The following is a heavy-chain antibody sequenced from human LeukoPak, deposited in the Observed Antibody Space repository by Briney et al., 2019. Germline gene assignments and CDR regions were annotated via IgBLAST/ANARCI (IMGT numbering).Heavy chain of an antibody. CDR2: IYYSGST. CDR3: ARHPRYYDILTGYQSKFYFDY. Sequence: SETLSLTCTVSGGSISSSSYYWGWIRQPPGMGLEWIGSIYYSGSTYYNPSLKSRVTISVDTSKNQFSLKLSSVTAADTAVYYCARHPRYYDILTGYQSKFYFDYWGQGTLVTVSS. J-gene: IGHJ4*02. V-gene: IGHV4-39*01. CDR1: GGSISSSSYY. D-gene: IGHD3-9*01.